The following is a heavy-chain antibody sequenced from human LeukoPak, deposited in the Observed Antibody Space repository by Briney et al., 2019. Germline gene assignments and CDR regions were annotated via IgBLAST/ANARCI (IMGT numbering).Heavy chain of an antibody. CDR3: ARAHWPYYYDSSNAFDI. D-gene: IGHD3-22*01. CDR1: GGSISSYY. V-gene: IGHV4-4*07. CDR2: IYTSGST. J-gene: IGHJ3*02. Sequence: PSETLSLTCTVSGGSISSYYWSWIRQPAGKGLEWIGRIYTSGSTNYNPSLKSRFTMSVDTSKNQFSLKLSSVTAADTAVYYCARAHWPYYYDSSNAFDIWGQGTMVTVSS.